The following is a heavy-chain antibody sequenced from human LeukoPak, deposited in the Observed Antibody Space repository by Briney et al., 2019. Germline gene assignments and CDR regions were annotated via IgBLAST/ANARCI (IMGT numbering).Heavy chain of an antibody. CDR1: GYTFISYW. Sequence: GESLKISCKGSGYTFISYWIGWVRQMPGKGLEWMGIVYPGDSDTRYSPSFQGQVTISADKSISTAYLQWSSLKASDTAMYYCARTLWFGEPGPFDYWGQGTLVTVSS. CDR3: ARTLWFGEPGPFDY. D-gene: IGHD3-10*01. CDR2: VYPGDSDT. V-gene: IGHV5-51*01. J-gene: IGHJ4*02.